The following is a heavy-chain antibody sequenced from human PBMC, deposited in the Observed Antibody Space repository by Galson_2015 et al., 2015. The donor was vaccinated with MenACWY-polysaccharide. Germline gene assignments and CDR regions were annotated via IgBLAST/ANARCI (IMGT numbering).Heavy chain of an antibody. CDR1: GGSISSRGYQ. D-gene: IGHD6-19*01. Sequence: TLSLTCTRSGGSISSRGYQWTRLRQHPRQGLAWIGYIFNRGGTKATPSLESRVPVSADRSKNQFSLKLSSVTPADTAVYYCAGFPWMTGCYGWFDPWGQGTLVTVSS. V-gene: IGHV4-31*03. CDR2: IFNRGGT. J-gene: IGHJ5*02. CDR3: AGFPWMTGCYGWFDP.